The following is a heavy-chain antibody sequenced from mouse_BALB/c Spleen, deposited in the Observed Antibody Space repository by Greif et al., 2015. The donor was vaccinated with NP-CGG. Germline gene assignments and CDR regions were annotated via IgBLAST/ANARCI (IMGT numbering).Heavy chain of an antibody. V-gene: IGHV2-9*02. Sequence: VQLQQSGPGLVAPSQSLSITCTVSGFSLTSYGVHWVRQPPGKGLEWLGVIWAGGSTNYNSALMSRLSISKDNSKSQVFLKMNSLQTDDTAMYYCARDRPLYYYGSSRYFDVWGAGTTVTVSS. CDR3: ARDRPLYYYGSSRYFDV. CDR2: IWAGGST. CDR1: GFSLTSYG. D-gene: IGHD1-1*01. J-gene: IGHJ1*01.